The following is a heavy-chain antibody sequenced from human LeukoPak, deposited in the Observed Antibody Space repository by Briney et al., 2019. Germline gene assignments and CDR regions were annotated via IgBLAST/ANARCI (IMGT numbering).Heavy chain of an antibody. J-gene: IGHJ4*02. D-gene: IGHD3-16*02. CDR1: GYTFTSYG. CDR2: ISAYNGNT. CDR3: ASNRFGGVIASSYFDY. V-gene: IGHV1-18*01. Sequence: ASVKVSCKASGYTFTSYGISWVRQAPGQGLEWMGWISAYNGNTNYAQKLQGRVTMTTDTSTSTAYMELRSLRSDDTAVYYCASNRFGGVIASSYFDYWGQGTLVTVSS.